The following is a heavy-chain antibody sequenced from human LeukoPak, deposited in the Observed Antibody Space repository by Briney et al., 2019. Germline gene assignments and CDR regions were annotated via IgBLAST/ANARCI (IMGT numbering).Heavy chain of an antibody. CDR2: IYYSGST. CDR3: ARKIAVAGHDDY. V-gene: IGHV4-39*01. J-gene: IGHJ4*02. D-gene: IGHD6-19*01. Sequence: PSETLSLTCTVSGGSISSSSYYWGWIRQPPGQGLEWIGSIYYSGSTYYNPSLKSRVTISVDTSKNQFSLKLSSVTAADTAVYYCARKIAVAGHDDYWGQGTLVTVSS. CDR1: GGSISSSSYY.